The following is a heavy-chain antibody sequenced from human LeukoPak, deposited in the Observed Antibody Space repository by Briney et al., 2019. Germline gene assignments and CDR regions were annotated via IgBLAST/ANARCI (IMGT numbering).Heavy chain of an antibody. J-gene: IGHJ4*02. CDR3: ARLDIVATINPDRGD. CDR2: ISSNGGST. Sequence: PGGSLRLSCAASGFTFSSYEMNWVRQAPGKGLEYVSVISSNGGSTYYADSVKGRFTISRDNSKNTLYLQMSSLRSEDTAVYYCARLDIVATINPDRGDWGQGTLVTVSS. V-gene: IGHV3-64D*09. CDR1: GFTFSSYE. D-gene: IGHD5-12*01.